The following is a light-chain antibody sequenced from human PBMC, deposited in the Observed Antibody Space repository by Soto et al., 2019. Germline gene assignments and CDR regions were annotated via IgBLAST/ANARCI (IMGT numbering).Light chain of an antibody. CDR1: QGVNSW. V-gene: IGKV1-5*03. CDR2: KAS. J-gene: IGKJ1*01. CDR3: QQYNNYSGT. Sequence: DIQMTQSPSTLSASVGDRVTITCRASQGVNSWLAWYQQKPGKAPKLLIYKASNLENGVPSRLSGSGSGTEFTLTISGLQPDDFASYYCQQYNNYSGTFGQGTKVEIK.